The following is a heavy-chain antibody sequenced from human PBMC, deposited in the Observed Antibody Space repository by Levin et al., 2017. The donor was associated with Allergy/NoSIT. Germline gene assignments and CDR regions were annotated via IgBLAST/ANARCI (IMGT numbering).Heavy chain of an antibody. CDR3: AKDSSGRPFDI. D-gene: IGHD6-19*01. CDR1: GYTFTTYA. Sequence: VASVKVSCKASGYTFTTYAMNWVRQAPGQGLEWMGWINTNTGNPTYAPGFTGRFVFSLDTSVNTAYVQISSLKAEDTAVYYCAKDSSGRPFDIWGQGTMVIVSS. CDR2: INTNTGNP. V-gene: IGHV7-4-1*02. J-gene: IGHJ3*02.